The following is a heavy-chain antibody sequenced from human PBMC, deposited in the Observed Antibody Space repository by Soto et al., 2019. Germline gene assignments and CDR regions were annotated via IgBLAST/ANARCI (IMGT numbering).Heavy chain of an antibody. V-gene: IGHV3-30*04. D-gene: IGHD5-18*01. CDR1: GFNFGGYA. J-gene: IGHJ4*02. CDR3: VSDWRQYAGGYDY. CDR2: ISYDGVSR. Sequence: QVQLVESGGGVVQPGGSLRLSCAASGFNFGGYAMHWIRQTPGKGLDWVAYISYDGVSRDYADSVKGRFTISRDNSKNMLYLEMNSLRDEDTAAYYCVSDWRQYAGGYDYWGQGTLLAVSS.